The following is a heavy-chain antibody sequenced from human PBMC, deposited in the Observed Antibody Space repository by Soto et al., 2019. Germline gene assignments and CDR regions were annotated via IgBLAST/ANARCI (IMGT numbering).Heavy chain of an antibody. D-gene: IGHD4-17*01. CDR3: AKGSSYGDFYDC. J-gene: IGHJ4*02. CDR2: IDSSGFST. Sequence: EVQLLESGGGLVQPGRSLRLSCAPSGLTVSSYAMSWVRQAPGKGLEWVSRIDSSGFSTYYAGSVKGRFTISRDNSKNTLILQMNSLRAEDTAIYYCAKGSSYGDFYDCWGQGTLVTVSS. V-gene: IGHV3-23*01. CDR1: GLTVSSYA.